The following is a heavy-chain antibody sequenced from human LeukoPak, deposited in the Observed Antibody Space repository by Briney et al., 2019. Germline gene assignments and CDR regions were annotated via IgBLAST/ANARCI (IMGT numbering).Heavy chain of an antibody. V-gene: IGHV4-4*07. CDR2: IYTSGST. CDR1: GGSISSYY. D-gene: IGHD3-16*02. CDR3: ARDLSGVLDWFDP. Sequence: SETLSLTCPVSGGSISSYYWSWIRQPAGKGLEWIGRIYTSGSTNYNPSLKSRVTISVDKSKNQFSLKLSSVTAADTAVYYCARDLSGVLDWFDPWGQGTLVTVSS. J-gene: IGHJ5*02.